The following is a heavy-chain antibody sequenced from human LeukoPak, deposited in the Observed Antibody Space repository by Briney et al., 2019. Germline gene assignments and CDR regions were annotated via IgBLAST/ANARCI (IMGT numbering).Heavy chain of an antibody. Sequence: GGSLRLSCAASGFTFSSYEMNWVRQAPGKGLEWVSYISSSGSTIYYADSVKGRFTISRDNAKNSLYLQMNGPRAEDTAVYYCARATYGDYIGITSDIWGQGTMVTVSS. V-gene: IGHV3-48*03. J-gene: IGHJ3*02. D-gene: IGHD4-17*01. CDR3: ARATYGDYIGITSDI. CDR1: GFTFSSYE. CDR2: ISSSGSTI.